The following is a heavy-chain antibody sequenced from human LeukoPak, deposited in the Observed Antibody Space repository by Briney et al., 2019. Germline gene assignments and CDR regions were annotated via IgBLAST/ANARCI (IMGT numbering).Heavy chain of an antibody. Sequence: PSETLSLTCSVSGGSISSSSSYWGWIRQPPGNGLEGIGGIYYTGSTYYNPSLKSRITISVDTSKNQFSLKLSSVTAADTAVYYWAKLQQPGWFGPWGQGTLVTVSS. CDR1: GGSISSSSSY. J-gene: IGHJ5*02. CDR3: AKLQQPGWFGP. V-gene: IGHV4-39*01. D-gene: IGHD6-13*01. CDR2: IYYTGST.